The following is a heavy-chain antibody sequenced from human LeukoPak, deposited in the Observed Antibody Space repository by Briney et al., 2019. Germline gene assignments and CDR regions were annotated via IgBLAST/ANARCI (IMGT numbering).Heavy chain of an antibody. V-gene: IGHV1-69*05. D-gene: IGHD1-26*01. CDR2: IIPIFGTA. CDR3: ARGGSGTFYYYYMDV. Sequence: SVKVSCKASGGTFSSYAISWVRQAPGQGLEWMGGIIPIFGTANYAQKFQGRVTITRNTSVSTAYMELSSLRSEDTAVYYCARGGSGTFYYYYMDVWGKGTTVTVSS. CDR1: GGTFSSYA. J-gene: IGHJ6*03.